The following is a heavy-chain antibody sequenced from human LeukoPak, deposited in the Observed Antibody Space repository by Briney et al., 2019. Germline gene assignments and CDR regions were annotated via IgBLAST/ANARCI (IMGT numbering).Heavy chain of an antibody. V-gene: IGHV4-59*01. CDR1: GGSISSYY. CDR3: ARGGNEWEPWGFRFDY. J-gene: IGHJ4*02. D-gene: IGHD1-26*01. CDR2: IYYSGST. Sequence: SETLSLTCIVSGGSISSYYWSWIRQPPGKGLEWIGYIYYSGSTNYNPSLKSRVTISVDTSKNQFSLKLSSVTAADTAVYYCARGGNEWEPWGFRFDYWGQGTLVTVSS.